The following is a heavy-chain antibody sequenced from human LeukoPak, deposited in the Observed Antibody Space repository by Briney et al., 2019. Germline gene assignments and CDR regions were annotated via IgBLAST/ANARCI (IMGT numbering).Heavy chain of an antibody. CDR2: ISSGEYT. CDR3: TKDRAYPNDVFDI. CDR1: GFIFSTYG. V-gene: IGHV3-23*01. Sequence: PGGSLRLSCAASGFIFSTYGMSWVRQAPGKGLEWVSAISSGEYTDYADSVRGRFTISRDNSKKTVSLQMTSLRADDTAVYYCTKDRAYPNDVFDIWGQGTMVTVSS. D-gene: IGHD2-21*01. J-gene: IGHJ3*02.